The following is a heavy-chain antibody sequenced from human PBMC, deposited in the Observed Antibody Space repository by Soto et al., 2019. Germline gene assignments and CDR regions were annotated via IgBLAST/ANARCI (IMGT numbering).Heavy chain of an antibody. CDR1: GFTFSIYS. CDR3: ARDRAAAGPFPFDY. V-gene: IGHV3-21*01. CDR2: ISSSSSYI. D-gene: IGHD6-13*01. J-gene: IGHJ4*02. Sequence: GGSLRLSCAASGFTFSIYSMNWVRQAPGKGLEWVSSISSSSSYIYYADSVKGRFTISRDNAKNSLYLQMNSLRAEDTAVYYCARDRAAAGPFPFDYWGQGTLVTVSS.